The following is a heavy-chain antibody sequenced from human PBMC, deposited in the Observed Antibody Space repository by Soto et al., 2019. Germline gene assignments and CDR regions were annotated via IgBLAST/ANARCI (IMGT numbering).Heavy chain of an antibody. CDR2: IGAARDP. V-gene: IGHV3-13*05. CDR1: GFTFSNFD. J-gene: IGHJ6*02. D-gene: IGHD2-2*02. CDR3: ARAYTGRLPRRADYYYAMDV. Sequence: GGSLRLSCAPSGFTFSNFDMHWVRQVPGKGLEWVSAIGAARDPYYLGSVKGRFTISRENAKNSVYLQMNDLRAGDSAVYYCARAYTGRLPRRADYYYAMDVWGQGTTVTVSS.